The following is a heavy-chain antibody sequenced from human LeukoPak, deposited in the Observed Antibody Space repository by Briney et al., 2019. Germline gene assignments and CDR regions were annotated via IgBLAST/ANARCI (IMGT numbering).Heavy chain of an antibody. D-gene: IGHD5-12*01. J-gene: IGHJ4*02. Sequence: GGSLRLSCAASGFTFSSNSMNWVCQAPGKGLEWVSSISTSSSYIYYADSVKGRFTISRDNAKKSLYLQMNSLRAEDTAVYYCARDRVGVSAYDSLFDYWGQGTLVTVSS. CDR3: ARDRVGVSAYDSLFDY. CDR2: ISTSSSYI. CDR1: GFTFSSNS. V-gene: IGHV3-21*01.